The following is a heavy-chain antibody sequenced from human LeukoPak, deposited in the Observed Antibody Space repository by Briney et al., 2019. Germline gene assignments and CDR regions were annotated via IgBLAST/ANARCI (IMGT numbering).Heavy chain of an antibody. Sequence: SETLSLTCTVSGGSISSYYWSWVRQFPGKGLEWIGYISDSGSTNYSPSLESRFTISVDTSKNKFFLILSSVTAADTAVYYCARRGGTVVGDTGYHYWYFDNWGQGTLVTVSS. V-gene: IGHV4-59*08. J-gene: IGHJ4*02. D-gene: IGHD5-12*01. CDR1: GGSISSYY. CDR2: ISDSGST. CDR3: ARRGGTVVGDTGYHYWYFDN.